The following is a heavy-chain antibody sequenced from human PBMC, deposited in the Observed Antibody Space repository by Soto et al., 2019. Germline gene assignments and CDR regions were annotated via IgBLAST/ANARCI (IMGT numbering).Heavy chain of an antibody. CDR2: INHSGST. J-gene: IGHJ5*02. D-gene: IGHD2-21*01. CDR1: GWSFSGYY. V-gene: IGHV4-34*01. Sequence: PSETLSLAFAVYGWSFSGYYWSWIRQPPGKGLEWIGEINHSGSTNYNPSLKSRVTISVDTSKNQFSLKVRSVTAADTAVYYCARETYGDYVGYFDPWGEG. CDR3: ARETYGDYVGYFDP.